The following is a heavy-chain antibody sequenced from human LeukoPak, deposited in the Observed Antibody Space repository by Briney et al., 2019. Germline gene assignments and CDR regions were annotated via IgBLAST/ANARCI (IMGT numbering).Heavy chain of an antibody. Sequence: PSETLSLTCAVYGGSYSGYYWSWIRQPPGKGVEWIGEINHSGSTNYNPSLKSRVTISVDTSKNQFSLKLSSVNAADTAVYYCAKVYYDILAGQSMGYYFDYWGQGTLVTVSS. V-gene: IGHV4-34*01. CDR1: GGSYSGYY. CDR3: AKVYYDILAGQSMGYYFDY. CDR2: INHSGST. D-gene: IGHD3-9*01. J-gene: IGHJ4*02.